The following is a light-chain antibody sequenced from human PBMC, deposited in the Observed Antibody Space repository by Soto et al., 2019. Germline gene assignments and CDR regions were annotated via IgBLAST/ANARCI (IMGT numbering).Light chain of an antibody. Sequence: DIQMTQSPATLSASVGDRVSITCRASQDISRWLAWYQQKPGKAPKVLIWDASSLQRGVPSRFTGSGSGTEFTLTINGLQPDDFAVYYCQQYNNWPPKTFGQGTKVDIK. CDR2: DAS. CDR3: QQYNNWPPKT. V-gene: IGKV1-5*01. CDR1: QDISRW. J-gene: IGKJ1*01.